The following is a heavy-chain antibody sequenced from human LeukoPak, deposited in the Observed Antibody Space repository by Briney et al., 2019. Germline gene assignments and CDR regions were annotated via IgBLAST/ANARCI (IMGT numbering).Heavy chain of an antibody. J-gene: IGHJ4*02. Sequence: SGGSLRLSCAASGFTFSSYWMHWVRQAPGKGLVWVSRINSDGSSTSYADSVKGRFTISRDNAKNTLYLQMNSLRAEDTAVYYCARDASRCSGGSCYDPSFDYWGQGTLVTVSS. CDR1: GFTFSSYW. CDR2: INSDGSST. CDR3: ARDASRCSGGSCYDPSFDY. D-gene: IGHD2-15*01. V-gene: IGHV3-74*01.